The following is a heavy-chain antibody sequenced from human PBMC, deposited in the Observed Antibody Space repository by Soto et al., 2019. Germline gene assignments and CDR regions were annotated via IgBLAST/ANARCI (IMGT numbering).Heavy chain of an antibody. J-gene: IGHJ4*02. D-gene: IGHD5-18*01. Sequence: SQTLSLTCTVSGYSISSGYYWGWIRQPPGKGLEWIGSIYHSGSTYYNPSLKSRVTISVDTSKNQFSLKLSSVTAADTAVYYCARDPVLRNTAMVTGDYWGQGTLVTVSS. CDR3: ARDPVLRNTAMVTGDY. V-gene: IGHV4-38-2*02. CDR1: GYSISSGYY. CDR2: IYHSGST.